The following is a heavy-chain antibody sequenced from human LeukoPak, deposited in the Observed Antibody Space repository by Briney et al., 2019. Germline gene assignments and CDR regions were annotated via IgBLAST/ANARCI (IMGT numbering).Heavy chain of an antibody. Sequence: GASVKVSCKASGYTFTGYYMHWVRQAPGQGLEWMGWINPNSGGTNYAQKFQGRVTMTRDTSISTAYMELSRLRSDDTAVYYCARANWNYRGANWFDPWGQGTLVTVSS. CDR2: INPNSGGT. D-gene: IGHD1-7*01. V-gene: IGHV1-2*02. J-gene: IGHJ5*02. CDR1: GYTFTGYY. CDR3: ARANWNYRGANWFDP.